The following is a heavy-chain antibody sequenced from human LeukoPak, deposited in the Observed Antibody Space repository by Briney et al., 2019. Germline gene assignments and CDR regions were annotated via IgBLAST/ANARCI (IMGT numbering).Heavy chain of an antibody. CDR3: ARPGVSSRWCREYFQH. D-gene: IGHD6-13*01. V-gene: IGHV4-39*07. J-gene: IGHJ1*01. CDR1: GGSISSSNYY. Sequence: SETLSLTCTVSGGSISSSNYYWGWIRQPPGKELEWIGSIYYSGSTYYNPSLKSRVTISVDTSKDQFSLKLSSVTAADTAVYYCARPGVSSRWCREYFQHWGQGTLVTVSS. CDR2: IYYSGST.